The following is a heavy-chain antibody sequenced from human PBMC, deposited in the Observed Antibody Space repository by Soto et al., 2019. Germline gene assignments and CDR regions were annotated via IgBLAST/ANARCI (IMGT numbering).Heavy chain of an antibody. J-gene: IGHJ4*02. CDR3: ARESDYDILTGSDY. Sequence: ASVKVSCKASGYTFTSYGISWVRQAPGQGLEWMGWISAYNGNTNYAQRLQGRVTMTTDTSTSTAYMELRSLRSDDTAVYYCARESDYDILTGSDYWGQGTLVTVSS. D-gene: IGHD3-9*01. CDR2: ISAYNGNT. CDR1: GYTFTSYG. V-gene: IGHV1-18*04.